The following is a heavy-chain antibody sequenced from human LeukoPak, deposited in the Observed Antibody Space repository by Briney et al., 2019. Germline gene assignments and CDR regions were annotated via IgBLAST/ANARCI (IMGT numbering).Heavy chain of an antibody. D-gene: IGHD5-12*01. CDR2: IWYDGSKK. CDR3: AREGGYNANAEYYFDY. V-gene: IGHV3-33*01. Sequence: GTSLRLSCAASGFTFSSYVIHWVRQAPGKGLEWVAVIWYDGSKKYYADSVKGRLTISRDNSKKTVYLYMNSLRAEDTAVYYCAREGGYNANAEYYFDYWGQGTLVTVSS. CDR1: GFTFSSYV. J-gene: IGHJ4*02.